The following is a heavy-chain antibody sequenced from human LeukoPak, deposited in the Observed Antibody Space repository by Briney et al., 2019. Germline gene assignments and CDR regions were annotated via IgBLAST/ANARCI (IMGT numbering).Heavy chain of an antibody. CDR1: GGSISSGSYY. CDR2: IYTSGST. V-gene: IGHV4-61*02. J-gene: IGHJ5*02. CDR3: ARDYSGSLA. D-gene: IGHD1-26*01. Sequence: PSETLSLTCTVSGGSISSGSYYWSWIRQPAGKGLEWIGRIYTSGSTNYNPSLKIRVTISVDTSRNQFSLKLSSVTAADTAVYYCARDYSGSLAWGQGTLVTVSS.